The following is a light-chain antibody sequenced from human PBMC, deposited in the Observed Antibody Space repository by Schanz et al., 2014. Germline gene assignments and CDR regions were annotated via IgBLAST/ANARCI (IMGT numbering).Light chain of an antibody. Sequence: QSALTQPASVSGSPGQSITISCTGTGNDVGFYNLVSWYQQHPGEAPKVIIYDVSNRPSGVPDRFSGSKSGNTASLTISGLQAEDEADYYCSSYTSISTLVFGGGTKLTVL. CDR1: GNDVGFYNL. CDR3: SSYTSISTLV. V-gene: IGLV2-14*03. J-gene: IGLJ3*02. CDR2: DVS.